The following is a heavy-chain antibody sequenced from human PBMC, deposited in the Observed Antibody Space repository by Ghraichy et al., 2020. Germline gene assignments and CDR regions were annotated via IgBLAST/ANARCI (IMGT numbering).Heavy chain of an antibody. Sequence: ESLNISCAVSGVSVSSYYWSWIRQPPGKGLEWIGYISYSGSTNYNPSLKSRVTISLDTAKNQFSLQLTSLTAADTAVYYCVSSSKVFWSGVGYSAQGTLGTVAS. CDR1: GVSVSSYY. J-gene: IGHJ4*02. CDR2: ISYSGST. D-gene: IGHD3-3*01. CDR3: VSSSKVFWSGVGY. V-gene: IGHV4-59*02.